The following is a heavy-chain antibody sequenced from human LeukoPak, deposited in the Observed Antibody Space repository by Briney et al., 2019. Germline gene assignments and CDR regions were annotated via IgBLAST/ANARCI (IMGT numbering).Heavy chain of an antibody. Sequence: GGSLRLSCAASGFSFDDHTMHWVRQAPGKGLEWVSSITWNSGKIAYADSVKGRFSISRDNANSSLHLQMNSLRPEDTALYYCAKDMGDETLTTIAYDYWGQGTRVTVSS. D-gene: IGHD4-17*01. CDR1: GFSFDDHT. J-gene: IGHJ4*02. CDR2: ITWNSGKI. V-gene: IGHV3-9*01. CDR3: AKDMGDETLTTIAYDY.